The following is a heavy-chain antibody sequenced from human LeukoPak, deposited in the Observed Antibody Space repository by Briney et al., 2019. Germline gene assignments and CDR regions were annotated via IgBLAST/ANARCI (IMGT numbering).Heavy chain of an antibody. J-gene: IGHJ4*02. Sequence: SSETLSLTCTVSGGSISSSSYYWGWIRQPPGKGLEWIGSIYYSGCTYYSPSLKSRFTISVDTSKSQFSLKPSSVTAADTAVYYCARHYPDSSSWYLQFDYWGQGTLVTVSS. CDR2: IYYSGCT. D-gene: IGHD6-13*01. V-gene: IGHV4-39*01. CDR1: GGSISSSSYY. CDR3: ARHYPDSSSWYLQFDY.